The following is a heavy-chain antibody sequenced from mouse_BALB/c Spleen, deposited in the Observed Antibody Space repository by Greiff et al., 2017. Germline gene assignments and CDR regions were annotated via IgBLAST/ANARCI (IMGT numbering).Heavy chain of an antibody. D-gene: IGHD1-1*01. V-gene: IGHV5-6-3*01. CDR3: ARDPTYYGSIDY. J-gene: IGHJ2*01. Sequence: EVHLVESGGGLVQPGGSLKLSCAASGFTFSNYGMSWVRQTPDKRLELVATINSNGGSTDYPDSVKGRFTISRDNAKNTLYLQMSILKSEDTAMYYCARDPTYYGSIDYWGQGTTLTVSS. CDR2: INSNGGST. CDR1: GFTFSNYG.